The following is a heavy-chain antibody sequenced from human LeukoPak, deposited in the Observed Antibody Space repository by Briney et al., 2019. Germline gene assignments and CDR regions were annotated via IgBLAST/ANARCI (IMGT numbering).Heavy chain of an antibody. CDR3: ARERDGRFFDY. D-gene: IGHD5-24*01. V-gene: IGHV3-48*04. J-gene: IGHJ4*02. CDR2: ISSSSRTM. CDR1: GFTFSTYS. Sequence: GGSLRLSCAASGFTFSTYSMNWVRQAPGKGLEWVSYISSSSRTMYYADSVKGRFTISRDNAKNSLHLQMNTLRAEDTAVYYCARERDGRFFDYWGQGTLVTVSS.